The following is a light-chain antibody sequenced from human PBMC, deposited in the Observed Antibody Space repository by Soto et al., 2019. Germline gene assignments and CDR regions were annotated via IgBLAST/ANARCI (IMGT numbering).Light chain of an antibody. V-gene: IGKV1-5*03. CDR3: QLYNSYSEA. J-gene: IGKJ1*01. CDR1: QSISSW. Sequence: DMQMSHSPSSLSASVEERVTITCRASQSISSWLAWYQQKPGKAPKLLIYKASTLKSGVPSRFSGSGSGTEFTLTISSLQPDDFAPYYCQLYNSYSEAFGQGGKVDI. CDR2: KAS.